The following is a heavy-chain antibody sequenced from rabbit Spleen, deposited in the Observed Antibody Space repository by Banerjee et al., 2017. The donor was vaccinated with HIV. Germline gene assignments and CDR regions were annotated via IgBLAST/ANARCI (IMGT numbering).Heavy chain of an antibody. CDR3: ARDTGSSFSSYGMDL. Sequence: QSLEESGGDLVKTGASLTLTCTASGFSFSSSYYMTWVRQAPGKGLEWTGYIDPVFGNTYYASWVNGRFTISSDNAQNTVDLQMTSLTAADTATYFCARDTGSSFSSYGMDLWGPGTLVTVS. V-gene: IGHV1S40*01. D-gene: IGHD8-1*01. CDR2: IDPVFGNT. J-gene: IGHJ6*01. CDR1: GFSFSSSYY.